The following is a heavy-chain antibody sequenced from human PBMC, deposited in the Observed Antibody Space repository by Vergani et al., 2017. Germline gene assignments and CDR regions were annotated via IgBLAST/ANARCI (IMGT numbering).Heavy chain of an antibody. CDR1: GGSISSYY. J-gene: IGHJ4*02. D-gene: IGHD6-19*01. V-gene: IGHV4-59*01. Sequence: QVQLQESGPGLVKPSETLSLTCTVSGGSISSYYWSWIRQPPGKGLEWIGYIYYSGRTNYNPSLKSRVTISVDTSKNQFSLKLSSVTAADTAVYYCARCRGYSSGWYVYWSQGTLVTVSS. CDR3: ARCRGYSSGWYVY. CDR2: IYYSGRT.